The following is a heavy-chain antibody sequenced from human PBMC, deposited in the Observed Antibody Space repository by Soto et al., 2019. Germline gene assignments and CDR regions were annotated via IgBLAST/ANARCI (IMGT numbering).Heavy chain of an antibody. V-gene: IGHV3-23*01. CDR2: ISGSGGST. Sequence: GGSLRLSCAASGFTFSSYAMSWVRQAPGKGLEWVSAISGSGGSTYYADSVKGRFTISRDNSKNTLYLQMNSLRVEDTAVYYCAKGGGYGDYVFHPIDYWGQGTLVTVSS. J-gene: IGHJ4*02. D-gene: IGHD4-17*01. CDR1: GFTFSSYA. CDR3: AKGGGYGDYVFHPIDY.